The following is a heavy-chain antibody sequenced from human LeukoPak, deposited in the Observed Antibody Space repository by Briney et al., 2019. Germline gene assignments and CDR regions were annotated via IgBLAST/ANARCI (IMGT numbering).Heavy chain of an antibody. CDR3: TSLNSDYSNYSP. Sequence: GGSLRLSCTASGFTFGDYTMSWFRQAPGKRLEWVGFIRSKAYGGTTEYTASVKGRFTISRDDSKSIAYLQMNSLKTEDTAVYYCTSLNSDYSNYSPWGQGTLVTVSS. CDR2: IRSKAYGGTT. D-gene: IGHD4-11*01. V-gene: IGHV3-49*01. CDR1: GFTFGDYT. J-gene: IGHJ4*02.